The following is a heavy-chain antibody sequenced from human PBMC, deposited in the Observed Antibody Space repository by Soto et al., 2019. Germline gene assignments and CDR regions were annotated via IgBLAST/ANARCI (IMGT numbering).Heavy chain of an antibody. Sequence: GGSLRLSCAASGFTFSSYGMHWVRQAPGKGLEWVAVISYDGSNKYYADSVKGRFTISRDNSKNTLYLQMNSLRAEDTAVYCCAKDSEELLQVGYYYYGMDVWGQGTTVTVSS. J-gene: IGHJ6*02. V-gene: IGHV3-30*18. CDR2: ISYDGSNK. CDR3: AKDSEELLQVGYYYYGMDV. CDR1: GFTFSSYG. D-gene: IGHD2-15*01.